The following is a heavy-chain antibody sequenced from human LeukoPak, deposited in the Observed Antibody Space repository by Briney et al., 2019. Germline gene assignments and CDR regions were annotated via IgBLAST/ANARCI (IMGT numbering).Heavy chain of an antibody. CDR1: GYSISTSYY. V-gene: IGHV4-38-2*01. CDR2: IYHSGNT. CDR3: ARAGYGDSDFDY. J-gene: IGHJ4*02. Sequence: SETLSLTCAVSGYSISTSYYWGWIRQPPGKGLEWIGSIYHSGNTYYNPSLKSRVTISVDTSKNQFSLKLNSVTAADTAVYYCARAGYGDSDFDYWGQGTLVTVSS. D-gene: IGHD4-17*01.